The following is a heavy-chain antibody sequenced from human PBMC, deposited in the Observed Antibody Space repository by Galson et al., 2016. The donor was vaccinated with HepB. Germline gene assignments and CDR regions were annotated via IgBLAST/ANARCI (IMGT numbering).Heavy chain of an antibody. CDR2: ISAYNGNT. D-gene: IGHD7-27*01. CDR3: VRDINWGKRGLPDSLGDY. Sequence: SVKVSCKASGYTFTSYGISWVRQAPGQGLEWMGWISAYNGNTYYGQKLQGRVTLTTDTSTSTAYMELWSLKSDDTAVYYCVRDINWGKRGLPDSLGDYWGQGTLVTVSA. V-gene: IGHV1-18*04. J-gene: IGHJ4*02. CDR1: GYTFTSYG.